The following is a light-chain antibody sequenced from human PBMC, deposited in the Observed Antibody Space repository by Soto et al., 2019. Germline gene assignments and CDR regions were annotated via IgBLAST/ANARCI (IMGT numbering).Light chain of an antibody. J-gene: IGKJ2*01. CDR2: GAS. CDR3: QQRSSSPYT. V-gene: IGKV3-20*01. CDR1: QSVSSSY. Sequence: EIVLTQSPGTLSLSPGERATLSCRASQSVSSSYLAWYQQKPGQAPRLLIYGASSRATGIPDRFSGSGSGTDFTLTISRLEPEDFAVYYCQQRSSSPYTFGQGTKVEI.